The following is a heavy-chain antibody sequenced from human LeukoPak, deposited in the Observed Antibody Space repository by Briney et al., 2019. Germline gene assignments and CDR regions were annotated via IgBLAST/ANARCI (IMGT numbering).Heavy chain of an antibody. CDR3: ARGGDIVVVPAAMVIDY. CDR2: INSDGSST. J-gene: IGHJ4*02. CDR1: GFTFSSYW. Sequence: GGSLRLSCAASGFTFSSYWMHWVRQAPGKGLVWVSRINSDGSSTSYADSVKGRFTISRDNAKNTLYLQMNSLRAEDTAVYYCARGGDIVVVPAAMVIDYWGQGTLVTVSS. D-gene: IGHD2-2*01. V-gene: IGHV3-74*01.